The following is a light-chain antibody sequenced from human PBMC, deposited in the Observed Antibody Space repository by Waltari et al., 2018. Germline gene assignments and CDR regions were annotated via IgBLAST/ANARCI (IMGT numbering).Light chain of an antibody. Sequence: DIVMTQSPDSLAVSLGERATINCKSGQSVLYSSNNKDYLAWYQPKPGQPPKLLFYWASTRESGVPDRFSGSGSGTDFTLTISSLQAEDVAVYYCQQYHSFPYTFGQGTKLEIK. V-gene: IGKV4-1*01. J-gene: IGKJ2*01. CDR2: WAS. CDR3: QQYHSFPYT. CDR1: QSVLYSSNNKDY.